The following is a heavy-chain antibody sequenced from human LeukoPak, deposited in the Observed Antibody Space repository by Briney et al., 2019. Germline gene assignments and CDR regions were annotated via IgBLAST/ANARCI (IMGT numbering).Heavy chain of an antibody. D-gene: IGHD2-15*01. CDR3: ARHHCSGGSCYFDY. CDR1: GGTFSSYA. Sequence: SVKVSCKASGGTFSSYAISWVRQAPGQGLEWMGRIIPILGIANYAQKFQGRVTITADKSTSTGYMELSSLRSEDTAVYYCARHHCSGGSCYFDYWGQGTLVTVSS. CDR2: IIPILGIA. J-gene: IGHJ4*02. V-gene: IGHV1-69*04.